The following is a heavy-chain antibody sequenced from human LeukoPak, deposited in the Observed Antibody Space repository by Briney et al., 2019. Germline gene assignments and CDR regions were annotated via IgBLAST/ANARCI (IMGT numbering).Heavy chain of an antibody. CDR3: AKGGRWLLGSLYFDY. Sequence: QAGGSLRLSCAASGFTVSANYMSWVRQAPAKGLEWVSVIYMNGVTYHADSVKGRFTIPRDDSRNTVYLQMNSLRADDTAVYYCAKGGRWLLGSLYFDYWGQGALVTVSS. V-gene: IGHV3-53*05. J-gene: IGHJ4*02. CDR1: GFTVSANY. D-gene: IGHD5-12*01. CDR2: IYMNGVT.